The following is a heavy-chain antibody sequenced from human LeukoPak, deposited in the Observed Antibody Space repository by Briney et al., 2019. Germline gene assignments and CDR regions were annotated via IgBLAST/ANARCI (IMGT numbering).Heavy chain of an antibody. J-gene: IGHJ4*02. V-gene: IGHV3-23*01. D-gene: IGHD6-13*01. CDR1: GFTFSSYA. CDR3: AISSSSSWVPY. Sequence: GGSLRLSCAASGFTFSSYAMSWVRQAPGKGLEWVSAISGSGGSTYYADSVKGRLTISRDNSKNTLYLQMNSLRAEDTAVYYCAISSSSSWVPYWGQGTLVTVSS. CDR2: ISGSGGST.